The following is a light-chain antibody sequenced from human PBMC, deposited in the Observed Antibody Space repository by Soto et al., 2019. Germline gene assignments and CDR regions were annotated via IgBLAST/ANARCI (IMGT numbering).Light chain of an antibody. J-gene: IGLJ2*01. CDR3: SSYTSSSTLGV. V-gene: IGLV2-14*01. CDR2: DVS. Sequence: QSVLTQPASVSGSPGQSITISCTGTRSDVGGYNYVSWYQQHPGKAPKLMIYDVSNRPSGVSDRFSGSKSGNTASLTISGLQAEDEAEYYCSSYTSSSTLGVFGGGTKLTVL. CDR1: RSDVGGYNY.